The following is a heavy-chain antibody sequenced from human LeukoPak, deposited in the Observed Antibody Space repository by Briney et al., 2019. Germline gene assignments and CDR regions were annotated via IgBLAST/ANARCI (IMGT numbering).Heavy chain of an antibody. CDR3: ARDAPMGYCNSPTCRLGRYLDN. CDR1: AFTFSNYP. CDR2: LSYDGTNK. V-gene: IGHV3-30-3*01. D-gene: IGHD2-2*01. J-gene: IGHJ4*02. Sequence: GGSLRLSCVASAFTFSNYPMHWVRQAPGKGLEWVAILSYDGTNKYYADSVKGRFTISRDNSNNTLYLQMDSLRIDDTAVYYCARDAPMGYCNSPTCRLGRYLDNWGQGTLVTVSS.